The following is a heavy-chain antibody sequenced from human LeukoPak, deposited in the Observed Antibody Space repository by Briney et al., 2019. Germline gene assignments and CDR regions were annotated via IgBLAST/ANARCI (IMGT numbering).Heavy chain of an antibody. D-gene: IGHD3-22*01. CDR3: AKGIYYDSSSYFDY. Sequence: GGSLRLSCAASGFTFSSYGMHWVRQAPGKGLEWVAVIWYDGSNKYYADSVKGRFTISRDKSKNTLYLQMNSLRAEDTAVYYCAKGIYYDSSSYFDYWGQGTLVTVSS. CDR1: GFTFSSYG. CDR2: IWYDGSNK. V-gene: IGHV3-33*03. J-gene: IGHJ4*02.